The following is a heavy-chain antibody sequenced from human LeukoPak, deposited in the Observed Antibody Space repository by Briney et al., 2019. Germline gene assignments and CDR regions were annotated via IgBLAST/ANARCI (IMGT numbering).Heavy chain of an antibody. Sequence: GGSLRLSCAASGFTFSSYAMSWVRQAPGKGLEWVSVISGSGGSTYYADYVKGRFTISRDNSKNTLYVQMNSLRAEDTAVYYSAKDASTNPMPLFDSWGQGTLVTVSS. CDR2: ISGSGGST. CDR1: GFTFSSYA. V-gene: IGHV3-23*01. CDR3: AKDASTNPMPLFDS. J-gene: IGHJ4*02. D-gene: IGHD2-2*01.